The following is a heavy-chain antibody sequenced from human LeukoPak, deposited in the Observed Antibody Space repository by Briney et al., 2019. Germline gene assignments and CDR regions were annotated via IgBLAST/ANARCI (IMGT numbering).Heavy chain of an antibody. Sequence: PGGSLRLSCAASGFTFSSYGMHWVRQAPGKGLEWVAVISYDGSNKYYADSVKGRFTISRDNSKNTLYLQMNSLRAEDTAVYYCARDARRVATNDWFDPWGQGTLVTVSS. V-gene: IGHV3-30*03. CDR2: ISYDGSNK. CDR1: GFTFSSYG. D-gene: IGHD5-12*01. CDR3: ARDARRVATNDWFDP. J-gene: IGHJ5*02.